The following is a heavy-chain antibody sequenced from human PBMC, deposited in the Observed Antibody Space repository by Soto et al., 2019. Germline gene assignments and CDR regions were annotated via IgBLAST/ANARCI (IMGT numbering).Heavy chain of an antibody. CDR3: ARHPTAMERDY. V-gene: IGHV4-39*01. CDR2: IYYSGST. Sequence: SETLSLTCTVSGGSISSSSDYWGWIRQPPGKGLEWIGSIYYSGSTYYNPSLKSRVTISVDTSKNQFSLKLSSVTAADTAVYYCARHPTAMERDYWGQGTLVTVS. D-gene: IGHD5-18*01. J-gene: IGHJ4*02. CDR1: GGSISSSSDY.